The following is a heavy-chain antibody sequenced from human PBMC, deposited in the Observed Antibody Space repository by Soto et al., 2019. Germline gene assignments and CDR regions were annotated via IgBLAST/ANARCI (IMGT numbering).Heavy chain of an antibody. CDR1: GYTFTSQW. CDR2: IFPGDSDT. J-gene: IGHJ4*02. D-gene: IGHD5-12*01. Sequence: GESLKISCKASGYTFTSQWIGWVRQKSGIGLEWMGLIFPGDSDTRYSPSFQGQVTISADKSISTAFLQWSSLEASDTAMYYCARLVDGYPGYWGQGTLVTVPQ. CDR3: ARLVDGYPGY. V-gene: IGHV5-51*01.